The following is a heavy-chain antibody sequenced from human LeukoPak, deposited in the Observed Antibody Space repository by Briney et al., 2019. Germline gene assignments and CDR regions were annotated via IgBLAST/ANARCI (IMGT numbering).Heavy chain of an antibody. D-gene: IGHD1-14*01. CDR1: GYTFTSYD. J-gene: IGHJ5*02. V-gene: IGHV1-8*03. CDR2: MNPNSGNT. Sequence: ASVKVSCKASGYTFTSYDINWVRQATGQGLECMGWMNPNSGNTGYAQKFQGRVTITRNTSISTAYMELSSLRSEDTAVYYCARGGKPGPQNWFDPWGQGTLVTVSS. CDR3: ARGGKPGPQNWFDP.